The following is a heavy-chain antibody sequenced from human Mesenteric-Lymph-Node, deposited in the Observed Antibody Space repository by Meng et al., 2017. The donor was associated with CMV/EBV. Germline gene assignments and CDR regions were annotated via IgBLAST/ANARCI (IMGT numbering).Heavy chain of an antibody. J-gene: IGHJ2*01. CDR3: ARVKSMVRGGGDYWYFDL. Sequence: TFSSYAISWVRPAPGQGLGWMGGIIPIFGTATYAQKFQGRVTITADESTSTAYMELSSLRSEDTAVYYCARVKSMVRGGGDYWYFDLWGRGTLVTVSS. D-gene: IGHD3-10*01. CDR2: IIPIFGTA. V-gene: IGHV1-69*01. CDR1: TFSSYA.